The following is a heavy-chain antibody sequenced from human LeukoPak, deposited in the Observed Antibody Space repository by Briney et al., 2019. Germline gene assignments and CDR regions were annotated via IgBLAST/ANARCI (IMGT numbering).Heavy chain of an antibody. V-gene: IGHV3-23*01. D-gene: IGHD6-19*01. CDR1: GFTFSSYA. CDR2: ISGSGGST. CDR3: AKDGIAVAGYFDY. J-gene: IGHJ4*02. Sequence: GGSLRLSCAASGFTFSSYAMSWVRQAPGKGLEWVSAISGSGGSTYYADSVKGRLTISRDNSKNTLYLQMSSLRAGDTAVYYCAKDGIAVAGYFDYWGQGTLVTVSS.